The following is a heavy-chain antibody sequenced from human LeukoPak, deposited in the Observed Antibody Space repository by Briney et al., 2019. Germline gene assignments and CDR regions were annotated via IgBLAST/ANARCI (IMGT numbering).Heavy chain of an antibody. CDR1: GFTFSSYS. D-gene: IGHD3-9*01. CDR2: ISSSSSYI. Sequence: GGSLRLSCAASGFTFSSYSMNWVRQAPGKGLEWASSISSSSSYIYYADSVKGRFTISRDNAKNSLYLQMNSLRAEDTAVYYCARAGYFDWLLHHYYYYMDVRGKGTTVTVSS. V-gene: IGHV3-21*01. J-gene: IGHJ6*03. CDR3: ARAGYFDWLLHHYYYYMDV.